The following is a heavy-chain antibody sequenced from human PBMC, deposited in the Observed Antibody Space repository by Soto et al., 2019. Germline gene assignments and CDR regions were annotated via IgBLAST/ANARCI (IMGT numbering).Heavy chain of an antibody. Sequence: SETLSLTCTVSGGSISSYYWSWIRQPPGKGLEWIGYIYYSGSTNYNPSLKSRVTISVDTSKNQFSLKLSSVTAADTAVYYCARSPTETGYSSGWYFDYWGQGTLVTVSS. CDR3: ARSPTETGYSSGWYFDY. D-gene: IGHD6-19*01. V-gene: IGHV4-59*01. CDR1: GGSISSYY. J-gene: IGHJ4*02. CDR2: IYYSGST.